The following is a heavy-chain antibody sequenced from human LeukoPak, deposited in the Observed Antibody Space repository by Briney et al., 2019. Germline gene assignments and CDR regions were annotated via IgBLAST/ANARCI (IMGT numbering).Heavy chain of an antibody. J-gene: IGHJ3*02. CDR1: GFTFSSNY. V-gene: IGHV3-53*01. D-gene: IGHD3-10*01. CDR3: ARGRSYLSAFDS. Sequence: PGGSLRLSCAASGFTFSSNYMSWVRQAPGKGLEWVSIICSGSSTFYADSVKGRFTISRDNSKNTLYLQMNSLRSEDTAVYYCARGRSYLSAFDSWGQGTMVTVSS. CDR2: ICSGSST.